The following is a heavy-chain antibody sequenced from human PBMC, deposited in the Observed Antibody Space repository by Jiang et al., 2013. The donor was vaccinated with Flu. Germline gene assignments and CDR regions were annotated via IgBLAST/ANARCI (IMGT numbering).Heavy chain of an antibody. CDR3: ARVRSGTVQEDY. Sequence: VQLLESGAEVKKPGASVKVSCKASGYSFTSYFIQWVRQAPGQGPAWMGIFNPSGGSTNYAQTFQGRVSMTGDTATSTAYMELRNLTSEDTAKYFCARVRSGTVQEDYWGQGTLVAVSS. V-gene: IGHV1-46*01. CDR2: FNPSGGST. J-gene: IGHJ4*02. CDR1: GYSFTSYF. D-gene: IGHD1-26*01.